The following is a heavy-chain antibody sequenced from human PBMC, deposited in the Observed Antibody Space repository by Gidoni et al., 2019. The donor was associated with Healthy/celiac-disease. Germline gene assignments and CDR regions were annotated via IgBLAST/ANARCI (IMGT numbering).Heavy chain of an antibody. CDR1: GGSISSSSYY. J-gene: IGHJ5*02. CDR3: ARDWGTGVDP. CDR2: IYYSGST. V-gene: IGHV4-39*07. Sequence: QLPLQESGPCLVQPSETLSLTCTVSGGSISSSSYYWGWIRQPPGKGLEWIGSIYYSGSTYYNPSLKSRVTISVDTSKNQFSLKLSSVTAADTAVYYCARDWGTGVDPWGQGTLVTVSS. D-gene: IGHD3-16*01.